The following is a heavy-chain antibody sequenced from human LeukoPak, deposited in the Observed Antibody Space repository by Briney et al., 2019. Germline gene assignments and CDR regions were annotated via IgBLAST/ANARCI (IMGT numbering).Heavy chain of an antibody. CDR3: ARIGETAYCGGDCYFY. CDR1: GYTFTGYY. Sequence: GASVKVSCKASGYTFTGYYMHWVRQAPGQGLEWMGWINPNSGGTNYAQKFQGRATMTRDTSISTAYMELSRLRSDDTAVYYCARIGETAYCGGDCYFYWGQGTLVTVSS. D-gene: IGHD2-21*01. V-gene: IGHV1-2*02. CDR2: INPNSGGT. J-gene: IGHJ4*02.